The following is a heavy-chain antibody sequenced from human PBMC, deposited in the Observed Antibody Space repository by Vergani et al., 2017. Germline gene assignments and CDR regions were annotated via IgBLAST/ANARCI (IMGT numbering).Heavy chain of an antibody. CDR3: ARDRVAAHWFFLDV. CDR1: GGSISSGGYY. J-gene: IGHJ6*04. V-gene: IGHV4-31*03. Sequence: QVQLQESGPGLVKPSQTLSLTCTVSGGSISSGGYYSSWIRQHPGKGLEWIGYIYYSGRTYYNPSLKSRVTISVDTSKNQFSLKLSSVTAADTAVYYCARDRVAAHWFFLDVWGKGTTVTVSS. CDR2: IYYSGRT. D-gene: IGHD3-9*01.